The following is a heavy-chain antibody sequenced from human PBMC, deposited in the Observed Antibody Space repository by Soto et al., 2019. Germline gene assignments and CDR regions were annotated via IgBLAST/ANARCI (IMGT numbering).Heavy chain of an antibody. CDR3: AREQRIGRGIAAAGDY. D-gene: IGHD6-13*01. Sequence: QVQLVESGGGVVQPGRSLRLSCEASVFTFSSYGMHWVRQAPGKGLEWVAVIWYDGSNKYYADSVKGRFTISRDNSKNTLYLQMNSLRAEDTAVYYCAREQRIGRGIAAAGDYWGQGTLVTVSS. V-gene: IGHV3-33*01. J-gene: IGHJ4*02. CDR2: IWYDGSNK. CDR1: VFTFSSYG.